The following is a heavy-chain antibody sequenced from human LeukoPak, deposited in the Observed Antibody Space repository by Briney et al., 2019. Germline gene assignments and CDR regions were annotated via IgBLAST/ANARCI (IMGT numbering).Heavy chain of an antibody. J-gene: IGHJ4*02. D-gene: IGHD3-22*01. Sequence: PGGSLRLSCAASGFTFSDYYMSWLRQAPGKGLEWVSYISSSGSTIYYADSVKGRFTISRDNAKNSLYLQMNSLRAEDTAVYYCAREVSGFLIYDSSGYYIYYWGQGALVTVSS. V-gene: IGHV3-11*04. CDR3: AREVSGFLIYDSSGYYIYY. CDR1: GFTFSDYY. CDR2: ISSSGSTI.